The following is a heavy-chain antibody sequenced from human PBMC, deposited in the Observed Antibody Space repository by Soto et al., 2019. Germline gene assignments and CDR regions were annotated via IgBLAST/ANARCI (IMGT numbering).Heavy chain of an antibody. CDR2: IGTAGDT. CDR3: ARISHDYGGNPAAAAFDI. CDR1: GFTFSSYD. D-gene: IGHD4-17*01. Sequence: GGSLRLSCAASGFTFSSYDMHWVRQATGKGLEWVSAIGTAGDTYYPGSVKGRFTISRENAKNSLYLQMNSLRAEDTAVYYCARISHDYGGNPAAAAFDIWGQGTMVTVSS. J-gene: IGHJ3*02. V-gene: IGHV3-13*01.